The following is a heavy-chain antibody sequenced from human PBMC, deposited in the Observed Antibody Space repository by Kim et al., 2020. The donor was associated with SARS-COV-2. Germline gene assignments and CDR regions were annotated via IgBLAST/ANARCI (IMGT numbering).Heavy chain of an antibody. CDR2: ISGGNGNR. V-gene: IGHV1-3*01. J-gene: IGHJ4*02. Sequence: ASVKVSCKASGYTFTREALHWVRQAPGQRLEWMGWISGGNGNRKYSQNFQGRVTFTRDTSASTAYMELSSLRSEDTAVYYCARVFGDAADYWGQGTLITVS. CDR3: ARVFGDAADY. CDR1: GYTFTREA. D-gene: IGHD4-17*01.